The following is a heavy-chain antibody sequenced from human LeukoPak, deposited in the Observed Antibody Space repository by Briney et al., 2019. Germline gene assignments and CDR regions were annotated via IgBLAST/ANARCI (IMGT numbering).Heavy chain of an antibody. CDR2: ISGSGGST. Sequence: GGSLSLFCAASGFTFSSSAMVGVRQAPGKGLEWVSTISGSGGSTYYADSVKGRFTISRNDSKTALYLQMNRLRAEDTAVYYCVGARSWGQGTLVTVSS. CDR1: GFTFSSSA. J-gene: IGHJ5*02. CDR3: VGARS. V-gene: IGHV3-23*01. D-gene: IGHD1-26*01.